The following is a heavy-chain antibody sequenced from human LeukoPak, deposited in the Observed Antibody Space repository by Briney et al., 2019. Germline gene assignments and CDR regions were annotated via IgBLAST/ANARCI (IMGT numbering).Heavy chain of an antibody. J-gene: IGHJ4*02. CDR1: GFNFSQYT. V-gene: IGHV3-21*01. Sequence: GGSLRLSCAASGFNFSQYTMDWVRQAPGKGLEWVSSISTFSNYIFYADSVQGRFTISRDNAKNSLYLQMNYLRAEDTAVYYCAREFGHSYGYGPDSWGQGTLVTVSS. CDR3: AREFGHSYGYGPDS. CDR2: ISTFSNYI. D-gene: IGHD5-18*01.